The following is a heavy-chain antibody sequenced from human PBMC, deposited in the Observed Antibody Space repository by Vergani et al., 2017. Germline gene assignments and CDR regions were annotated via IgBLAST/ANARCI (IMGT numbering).Heavy chain of an antibody. V-gene: IGHV4-59*11. CDR2: IHYSENT. D-gene: IGHD6-19*01. CDR3: ASDTHSGQRADR. J-gene: IGHJ5*02. Sequence: QVQLQESGPGLVKPSETLSLICDVFDFISNGHYWGWIRQSPGKGLEWIGSIHYSENTNYNPSLKTRVTISVDTSKNQFSLTLTSVTAADTAVYYCASDTHSGQRADRWGQGILVTVTS. CDR1: DFISNGHY.